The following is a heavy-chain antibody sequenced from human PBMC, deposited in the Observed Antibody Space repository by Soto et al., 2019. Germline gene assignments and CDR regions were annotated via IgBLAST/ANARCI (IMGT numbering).Heavy chain of an antibody. CDR1: GGTFSGYA. Sequence: SVNGACKTSGGTFSGYAISWVRQAHGQGLEWMGGIIPIFGTANYAQKFQGRVTITADESTSTAYMELSSLRSEDTAVYYCARASQTVEMATMTTRWAPTRWGQGTLVTVSS. J-gene: IGHJ4*02. V-gene: IGHV1-69*13. D-gene: IGHD4-4*01. CDR3: ARASQTVEMATMTTRWAPTR. CDR2: IIPIFGTA.